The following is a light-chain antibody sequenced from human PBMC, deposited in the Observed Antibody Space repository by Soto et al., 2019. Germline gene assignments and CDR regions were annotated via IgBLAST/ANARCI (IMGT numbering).Light chain of an antibody. CDR1: QDISHY. Sequence: DIQMTQSPSSLSASVGDRVSITCQASQDISHYLNWYQQKPGKAPTLLIYDASNLETGVPSRFSGSGSGTEFTLTISSLQPEDFATYYCQQFNSYPITFGQGTKVDNK. J-gene: IGKJ1*01. CDR2: DAS. CDR3: QQFNSYPIT. V-gene: IGKV1-33*01.